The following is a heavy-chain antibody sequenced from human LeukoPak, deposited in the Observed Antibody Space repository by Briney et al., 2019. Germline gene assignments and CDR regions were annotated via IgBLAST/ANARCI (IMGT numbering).Heavy chain of an antibody. J-gene: IGHJ4*02. CDR3: ARDRLGNSFFDY. CDR1: GFTFSSYG. CDR2: IWYDGSNK. Sequence: PGGSLRLSCAASGFTFSSYGMHWVRQAPGKGLEWVAVIWYDGSNKYYADSVKGRFTISRDNSKNTLYLQMNSLRAEDTAVYYCARDRLGNSFFDYWGQGTLVTVSS. V-gene: IGHV3-33*01. D-gene: IGHD4-23*01.